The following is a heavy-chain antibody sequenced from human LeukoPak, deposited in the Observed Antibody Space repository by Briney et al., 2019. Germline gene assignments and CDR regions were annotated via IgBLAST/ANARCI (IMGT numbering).Heavy chain of an antibody. J-gene: IGHJ3*02. CDR2: ISSSSSTI. Sequence: GGSLRLSCAASGFTFSNYEMHWVRQAPGKGLEWVSYISSSSSTIYYADSVKGRFTISRDNAKNSLYLQMNSLRAEDTAVYYCARGIIAVADSYGAFDIWGQGTMVTVSS. V-gene: IGHV3-48*01. CDR3: ARGIIAVADSYGAFDI. CDR1: GFTFSNYE. D-gene: IGHD6-19*01.